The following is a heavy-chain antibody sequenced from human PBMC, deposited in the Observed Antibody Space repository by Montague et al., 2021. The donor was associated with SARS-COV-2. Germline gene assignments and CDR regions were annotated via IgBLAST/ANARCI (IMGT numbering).Heavy chain of an antibody. CDR1: GGSISTYY. CDR3: ARDNEHYYSPNYYYRMDV. Sequence: SETLSLTCTVSGGSISTYYWSWIRQPPGKGLEWIGYVYYSWSTNYNPSLKSRVTISVDMSKNQFPLKLSSVTAADTAVYYCARDNEHYYSPNYYYRMDVWGQGTTVTVSS. CDR2: VYYSWST. J-gene: IGHJ6*02. V-gene: IGHV4-59*01. D-gene: IGHD3-22*01.